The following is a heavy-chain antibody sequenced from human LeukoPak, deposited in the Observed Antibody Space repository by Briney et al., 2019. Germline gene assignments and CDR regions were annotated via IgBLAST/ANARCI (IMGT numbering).Heavy chain of an antibody. CDR2: INPNSGGT. V-gene: IGHV1-2*02. CDR3: ASALETYCSSTSCYYYYYGMDV. Sequence: ASVKVSCKASGYTFTGYYMHWVRQAPGQGLEWMGWINPNSGGTNYAQKFQGRVTMTRDTSISTAYMELSRLRSDDTAVYYCASALETYCSSTSCYYYYYGMDVWGQGTTVTVSS. D-gene: IGHD2-2*01. J-gene: IGHJ6*02. CDR1: GYTFTGYY.